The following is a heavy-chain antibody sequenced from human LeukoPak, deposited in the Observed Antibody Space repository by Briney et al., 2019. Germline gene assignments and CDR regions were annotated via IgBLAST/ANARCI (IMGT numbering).Heavy chain of an antibody. V-gene: IGHV1-18*01. CDR2: ISAYNGNT. CDR3: ARAKSSGWLSFDY. J-gene: IGHJ4*02. CDR1: GYTFTSYG. Sequence: ASVKVSCKASGYTFTSYGISWVRQAPGQGRKWMGWISAYNGNTNYAQKLQGSVTMTTDTSTSTAYMELRSLRSDDTAVYYCARAKSSGWLSFDYWGQGTLVTVS. D-gene: IGHD6-19*01.